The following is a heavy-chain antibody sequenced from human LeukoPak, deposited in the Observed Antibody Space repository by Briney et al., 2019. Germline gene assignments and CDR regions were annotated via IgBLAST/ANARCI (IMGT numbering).Heavy chain of an antibody. CDR3: ARARWHYALDY. D-gene: IGHD1-7*01. CDR1: GYTFTGYY. CDR2: INPNSGGT. J-gene: IGHJ4*02. V-gene: IGHV1-2*02. Sequence: ASVKVSCKSSGYTFTGYYMHWVRQAPGQGLEWMGWINPNSGGTNYAQKFQGRVTLTRDTSITTFYMELSSLTSDDTAMYSCARARWHYALDYWGQGTLVSVSS.